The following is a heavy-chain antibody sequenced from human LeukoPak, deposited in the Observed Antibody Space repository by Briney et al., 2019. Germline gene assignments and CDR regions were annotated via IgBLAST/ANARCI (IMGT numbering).Heavy chain of an antibody. J-gene: IGHJ4*02. CDR3: ARGLRYSSSYYFDC. V-gene: IGHV4-34*01. D-gene: IGHD6-6*01. CDR1: GGSFSGYY. Sequence: SETLSLTCAVYGGSFSGYYWSWIRQPPGKGLEWIGEINHSGSTNYNPSLKSRVTISVDTSKNQFSLELSSVTAADTAVYYCARGLRYSSSYYFDCWGQGTLVTVSS. CDR2: INHSGST.